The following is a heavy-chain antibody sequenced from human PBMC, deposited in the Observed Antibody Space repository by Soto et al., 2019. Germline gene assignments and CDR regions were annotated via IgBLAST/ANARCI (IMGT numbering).Heavy chain of an antibody. J-gene: IGHJ4*02. CDR1: GFAFSNYV. V-gene: IGHV3-23*01. D-gene: IGHD3-10*01. Sequence: EVQLLESGGGLVQPGGSLRLSCAASGFAFSNYVMAWVRQTPGKGLEWLSSIAGSGYNTYYADSVRGRFTISRDNSKDALYLQMDCLGAEDTAVYFCAKMAWLGDLPGHDFWGQGTLVTVAS. CDR3: AKMAWLGDLPGHDF. CDR2: IAGSGYNT.